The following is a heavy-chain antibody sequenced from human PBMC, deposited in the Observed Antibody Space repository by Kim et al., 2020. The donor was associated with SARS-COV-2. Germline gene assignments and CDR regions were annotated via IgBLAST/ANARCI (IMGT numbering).Heavy chain of an antibody. CDR3: AKRLEPKGGLDV. Sequence: GGSLRLSCAASGFIFTSYGMYWVRQAPGKGLEWVAAISSDGVYRHYAESVKGRFTISRDDSKNTLFLQMNSLRVEETAVYYCAKRLEPKGGLDVWGQGTTVTVSS. CDR2: ISSDGVYR. J-gene: IGHJ6*02. V-gene: IGHV3-30*18. D-gene: IGHD1-1*01. CDR1: GFIFTSYG.